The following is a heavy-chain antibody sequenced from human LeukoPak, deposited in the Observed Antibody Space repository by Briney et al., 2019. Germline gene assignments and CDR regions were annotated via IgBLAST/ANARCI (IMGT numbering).Heavy chain of an antibody. D-gene: IGHD3-10*01. V-gene: IGHV1-18*01. CDR1: GYTFTSYG. Sequence: GASVKVSCKASGYTFTSYGISWVRQAPGQGLEWMGWISAHNGNTNYAQKLQGRVTMTTDTSTSTAYMELRSLRSDDTAVYYCARRGRGSGRHAFDIWGQGTMVTVSS. J-gene: IGHJ3*02. CDR2: ISAHNGNT. CDR3: ARRGRGSGRHAFDI.